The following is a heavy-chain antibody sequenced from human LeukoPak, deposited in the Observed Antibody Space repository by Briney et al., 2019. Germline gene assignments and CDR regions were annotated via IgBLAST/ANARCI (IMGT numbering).Heavy chain of an antibody. J-gene: IGHJ4*02. CDR2: IYYSGST. D-gene: IGHD3-22*01. CDR3: AKKVGVVVITWVFDY. Sequence: PSETLSLTCTVSGGSISSYYWSWIRQPPGKGLEWIGYIYYSGSTNYNPSLKSRVTISVDTSKNQFSLKLSSVTAADTAVYYCAKKVGVVVITWVFDYWGQGTLVTVSS. V-gene: IGHV4-59*01. CDR1: GGSISSYY.